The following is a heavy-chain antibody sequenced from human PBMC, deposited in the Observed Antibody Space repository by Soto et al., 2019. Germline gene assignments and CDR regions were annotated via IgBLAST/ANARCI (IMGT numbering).Heavy chain of an antibody. V-gene: IGHV1-69*01. D-gene: IGHD5-12*01. CDR2: IIPIFGTA. Sequence: QVQLVQSGAEVKKPGSSVKVSCKASGGTFSSYAISWVRQAPGQGLEWMGGIIPIFGTANYAQKFQGRVTITADESTSTAYMGLSSLRSEDTAVYYCARGGVATILGGDYFDYWGQGTLVTVSS. J-gene: IGHJ4*02. CDR1: GGTFSSYA. CDR3: ARGGVATILGGDYFDY.